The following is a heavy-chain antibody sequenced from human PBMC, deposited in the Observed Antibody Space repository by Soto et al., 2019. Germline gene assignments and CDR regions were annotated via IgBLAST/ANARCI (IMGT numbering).Heavy chain of an antibody. V-gene: IGHV2-26*01. CDR2: MFSNDEK. CDR1: GFSLSNARMG. Sequence: QVTLKESGPVLVKPTQTLTLTCTVSGFSLSNARMGVAWIRQPPGKPLEWLADMFSNDEKSYSTSLKSRLAISKDTYKSQVFLSMTNMDPLDTATSYFVLADYGSGIGAFDIWGPGTGVPVFS. D-gene: IGHD3-16*01. CDR3: VLADYGSGIGAFDI. J-gene: IGHJ3*02.